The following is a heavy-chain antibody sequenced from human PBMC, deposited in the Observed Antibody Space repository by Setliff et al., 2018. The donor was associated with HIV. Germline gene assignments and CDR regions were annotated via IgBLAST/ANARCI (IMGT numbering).Heavy chain of an antibody. CDR2: VYTTGSA. J-gene: IGHJ4*02. CDR3: ARALAGGSGWNYFDS. V-gene: IGHV4-61*09. D-gene: IGHD6-19*01. CDR1: GASFIRSRYY. Sequence: KTSETLSLTCTVTGASFIRSRYYWSWIRQPAGKGLEWIGHVYTTGSASYNPSLENRVTILEALSKNQFSLNLDSVTAADTAVYFCARALAGGSGWNYFDSWGPGTLVTVSS.